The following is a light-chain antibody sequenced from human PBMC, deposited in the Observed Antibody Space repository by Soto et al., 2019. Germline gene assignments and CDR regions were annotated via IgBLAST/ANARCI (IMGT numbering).Light chain of an antibody. J-gene: IGKJ5*01. CDR3: QYRHNWPPA. CDR1: RGVSSW. V-gene: IGKV1-12*01. Sequence: DLQMTQSPSSVSASVGDIVTITCRASRGVSSWLAWFQQKPGKPPRLLIYAASTLQSGVPSRFSGSGSGTDFTLTISSLEPEDFAIYYCQYRHNWPPAFGQGTRLEI. CDR2: AAS.